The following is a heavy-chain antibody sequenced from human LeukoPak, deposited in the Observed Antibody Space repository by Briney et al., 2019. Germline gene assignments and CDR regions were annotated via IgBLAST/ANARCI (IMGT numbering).Heavy chain of an antibody. CDR2: IRFDGSY. J-gene: IGHJ6*02. CDR3: ASDTYYDILTGYYGMDV. V-gene: IGHV3-30*02. CDR1: GFTFRSYA. Sequence: GGSLRLSCAASGFTFRSYALHWVRQAPGKGLEWLSFIRFDGSYYVDSVKGRFTISRDNSKNTLYLQMNSLRAEDTAVYYCASDTYYDILTGYYGMDVWGQGTTVTVSS. D-gene: IGHD3-9*01.